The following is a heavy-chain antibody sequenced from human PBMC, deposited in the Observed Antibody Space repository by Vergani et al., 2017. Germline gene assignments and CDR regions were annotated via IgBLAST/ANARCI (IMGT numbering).Heavy chain of an antibody. J-gene: IGHJ6*02. CDR1: GFTFTSSA. V-gene: IGHV1-58*02. D-gene: IGHD3-3*01. CDR2: IVVGSGNT. CDR3: ARDSDGVVQAYGMDV. Sequence: QMQLVQSGPEVKKPGTSVKVSCKASGFTFTSSAMQWVRQARGQRLEWIGWIVVGSGNTNYAQKFQERVTITRDMSTSTAYMELSSLRSEDTAVYYCARDSDGVVQAYGMDVWGQGTTVTVSS.